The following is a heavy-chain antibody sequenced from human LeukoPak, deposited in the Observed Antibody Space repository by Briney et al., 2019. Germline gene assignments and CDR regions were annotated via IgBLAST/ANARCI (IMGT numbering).Heavy chain of an antibody. CDR3: TRARAAASHAYYYYYYMDV. J-gene: IGHJ6*03. D-gene: IGHD6-13*01. CDR1: GFTFSSYS. Sequence: QTGGSLRLSCAASGFTFSSYSMNWVRQAPGKGLEWVGFIRSKAYGGTTEYAVSVKGRFTISRDDSKSIAYLQMNSLKTEDTAVYYCTRARAAASHAYYYYYYMDVWGKGTTVTVSS. V-gene: IGHV3-49*04. CDR2: IRSKAYGGTT.